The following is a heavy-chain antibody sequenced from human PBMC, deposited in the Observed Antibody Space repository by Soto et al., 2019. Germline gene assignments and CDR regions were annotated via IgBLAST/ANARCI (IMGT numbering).Heavy chain of an antibody. V-gene: IGHV1-46*03. Sequence: ASVKVSCKASGYTFTSYYMHWVRQAPGQGLEWMGIINPSGGSTSYAQKFQGRVTMTRDTSTSTVYMELSSLRSEDTAMYYCARENYYGSEGYYGMDVWGQGTTVTVSS. CDR1: GYTFTSYY. D-gene: IGHD3-10*01. CDR3: ARENYYGSEGYYGMDV. CDR2: INPSGGST. J-gene: IGHJ6*02.